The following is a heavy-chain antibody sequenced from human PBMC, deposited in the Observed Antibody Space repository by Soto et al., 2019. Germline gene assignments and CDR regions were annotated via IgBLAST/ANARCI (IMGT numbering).Heavy chain of an antibody. Sequence: GGSLRLSYAASGFTFSSYAMHWVRQAPGKALEWVAVISYDGSNKYYADSVKGRFTISRDNSKSTLYLQMNSMRAEDTAVYYCARDSSAALDYWGQGTLVTVYS. CDR2: ISYDGSNK. V-gene: IGHV3-30-3*01. CDR1: GFTFSSYA. J-gene: IGHJ4*02. D-gene: IGHD6-13*01. CDR3: ARDSSAALDY.